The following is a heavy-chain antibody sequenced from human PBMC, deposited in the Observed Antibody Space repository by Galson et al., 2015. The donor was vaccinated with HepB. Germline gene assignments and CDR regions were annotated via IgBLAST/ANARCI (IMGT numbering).Heavy chain of an antibody. J-gene: IGHJ3*02. CDR2: ISYDGSNK. D-gene: IGHD4-23*01. Sequence: SLRLSCAASGFTFSSYGMHWVRQASGKGLEWVAVISYDGSNKYYADSVKGRFTISRDNSKNTLYLQMNSLRAEDTAVYYCAKIPGGSTVVTPDAFDIWGQGTMVTVSS. CDR3: AKIPGGSTVVTPDAFDI. V-gene: IGHV3-30*18. CDR1: GFTFSSYG.